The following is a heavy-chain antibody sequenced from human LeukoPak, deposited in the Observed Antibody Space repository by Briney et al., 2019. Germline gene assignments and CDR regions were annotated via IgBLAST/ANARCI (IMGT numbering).Heavy chain of an antibody. CDR2: IYYSGST. CDR3: GGQGPGGDLYL. Sequence: SETMSLTCTVSGGSISSSSYYWGWIRQPPGKGLEWIGSIYYSGSTYYNPSLKSRVTISVDTSKNQFSLTLSSVTAADTTAFYRGGQGPGGDLYLWGPGTLGTGS. V-gene: IGHV4-39*01. J-gene: IGHJ4*03. CDR1: GGSISSSSYY. D-gene: IGHD3-16*01.